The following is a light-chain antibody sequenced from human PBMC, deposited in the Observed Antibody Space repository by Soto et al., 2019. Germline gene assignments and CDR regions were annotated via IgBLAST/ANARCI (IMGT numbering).Light chain of an antibody. CDR2: DTS. Sequence: EIVMTQSPATLSVTPGERATLXXRTRQSVTSKLAWYQQRPGQAPRLXXYDTSIRATGIPARFSGSGSGTEFTLTISSLQSEDFAVYYCQQYNVWPPITFGQGTRLEIK. CDR1: QSVTSK. V-gene: IGKV3-15*01. CDR3: QQYNVWPPIT. J-gene: IGKJ5*01.